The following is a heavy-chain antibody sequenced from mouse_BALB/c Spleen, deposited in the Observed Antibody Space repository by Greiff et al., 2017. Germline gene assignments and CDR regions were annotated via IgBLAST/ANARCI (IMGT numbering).Heavy chain of an antibody. CDR3: ARDSPYGNFFMDY. J-gene: IGHJ4*01. D-gene: IGHD2-1*01. CDR2: IWAGGST. V-gene: IGHV2-9*02. CDR1: GFSLTSYG. Sequence: QVQLKQSGPGLVAPSQSLSITCTASGFSLTSYGVHWVRQHPGKGLEWLGVIWAGGSTNYNSALMSRLSISKDNSKSQVFLKMNSLQTDDTAMYYCARDSPYGNFFMDYGGQGTSVTVSS.